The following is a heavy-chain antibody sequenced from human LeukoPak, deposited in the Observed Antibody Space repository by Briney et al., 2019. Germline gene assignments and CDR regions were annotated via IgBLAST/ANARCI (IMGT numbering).Heavy chain of an antibody. CDR1: GYSFTTYS. D-gene: IGHD6-13*01. CDR2: ISVYNGNT. Sequence: ASVKVSCKASGYSFTTYSISWVRQAPGQGLEWVGWISVYNGNTKYAQNFQGRATVTTDTSTSTAYMELRSLRSDDTALYYCAREGFYTSSWSAYDYWGQGTLATVSS. J-gene: IGHJ4*02. V-gene: IGHV1-18*01. CDR3: AREGFYTSSWSAYDY.